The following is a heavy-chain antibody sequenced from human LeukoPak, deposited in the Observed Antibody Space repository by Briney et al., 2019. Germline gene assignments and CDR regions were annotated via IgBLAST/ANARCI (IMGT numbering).Heavy chain of an antibody. Sequence: GGSLRLSCAASGFTVSSNYMSWVRQAPGKGLEWVSVIYSGDSTYYADSVKGRFTISRDNSKDTLYLQLNSLRAEDTAVYYCARESGGNGAFDIWGQGTMVTVSS. CDR1: GFTVSSNY. J-gene: IGHJ3*02. CDR2: IYSGDST. V-gene: IGHV3-66*01. D-gene: IGHD4-23*01. CDR3: ARESGGNGAFDI.